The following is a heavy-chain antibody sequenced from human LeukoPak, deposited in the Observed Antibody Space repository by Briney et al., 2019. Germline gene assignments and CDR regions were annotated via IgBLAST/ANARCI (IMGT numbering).Heavy chain of an antibody. CDR2: IRYDGSNK. D-gene: IGHD3-3*01. CDR1: GFTFSSYG. V-gene: IGHV3-30*02. Sequence: GGSLRLSCAASGFTFSSYGMHWVRQAPGKGLEWVAFIRYDGSNKYYADSVKGRFTISRDNSKNTLYLQMNSLRAEDTAVYYCAKAPMGITIFGVVLYYFDYWGQGTLVTVSS. J-gene: IGHJ4*02. CDR3: AKAPMGITIFGVVLYYFDY.